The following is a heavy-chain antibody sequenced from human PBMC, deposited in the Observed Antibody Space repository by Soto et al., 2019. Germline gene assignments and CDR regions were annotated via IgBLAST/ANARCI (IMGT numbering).Heavy chain of an antibody. CDR2: INAGNGNT. CDR3: ARVGYYYDSSGYDGVYYYGMDV. Sequence: GASVKVSCKASGYTFTSYAMHWVRQAPGQRLEWMGWINAGNGNTKYAQKFQGRVTMTTDTSASTAYMELRSLRSDDTAVYYCARVGYYYDSSGYDGVYYYGMDVWGQGTTVTVSS. J-gene: IGHJ6*02. D-gene: IGHD3-22*01. V-gene: IGHV1-3*01. CDR1: GYTFTSYA.